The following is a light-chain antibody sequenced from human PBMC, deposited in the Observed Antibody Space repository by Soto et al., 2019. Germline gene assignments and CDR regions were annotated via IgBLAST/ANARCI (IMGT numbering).Light chain of an antibody. CDR2: ESS. J-gene: IGLJ3*02. CDR1: SGDVGTYNL. Sequence: QSALTQPASVSGSPGQSITISCTGTSGDVGTYNLVSWYQQHPGKAPQLMIYESSKRPSGVSNRFSGSRSGNTDSLTISGLQAEDEADYYCCSFAHRSTLVFGGGTKLTVL. CDR3: CSFAHRSTLV. V-gene: IGLV2-23*01.